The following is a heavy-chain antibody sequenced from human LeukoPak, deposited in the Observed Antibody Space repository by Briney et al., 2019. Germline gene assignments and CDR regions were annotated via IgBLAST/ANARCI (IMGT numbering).Heavy chain of an antibody. J-gene: IGHJ3*01. CDR1: GFTFSSYA. CDR2: ISGSGGST. D-gene: IGHD3-10*01. CDR3: AKDVLWFGALSSDPG. V-gene: IGHV3-23*01. Sequence: PGGSLRLSCAASGFTFSSYAMSWVRQAPGKGLEWVSAISGSGGSTYYADSVKGRFTISRDNSKNTLYLQMNSLRAEDTAVYYCAKDVLWFGALSSDPGWGQGTMVTVSS.